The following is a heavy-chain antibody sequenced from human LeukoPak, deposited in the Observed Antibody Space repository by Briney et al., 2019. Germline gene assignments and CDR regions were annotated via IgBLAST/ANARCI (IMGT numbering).Heavy chain of an antibody. CDR3: ARDPLY. J-gene: IGHJ4*02. CDR1: GFTFSSYA. CDR2: ISYDGSNK. V-gene: IGHV3-30*01. Sequence: PGGSLRLSCAASGFTFSSYAMHWVRQAPGKGLKWVAVISYDGSNKYYADSVKGRFTISRDNSKNTLYLQMNSLRAEDTAVYYCARDPLYWGQGTLVTVSS.